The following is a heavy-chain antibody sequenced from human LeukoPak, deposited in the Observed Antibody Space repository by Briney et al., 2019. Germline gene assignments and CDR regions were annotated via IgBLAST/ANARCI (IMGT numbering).Heavy chain of an antibody. V-gene: IGHV4-39*07. J-gene: IGHJ5*02. D-gene: IGHD6-13*01. CDR2: IYYSGST. CDR3: AREGARAAAAANWFDP. Sequence: SETLSLTCTVSGGSISSSSYYWGWIRQPPGKGLGWIGSIYYSGSTYYNPSLKSRVTISVDTSKNQFSLKLSSVTAADTAVYYCAREGARAAAAANWFDPWGQGTLVTVSS. CDR1: GGSISSSSYY.